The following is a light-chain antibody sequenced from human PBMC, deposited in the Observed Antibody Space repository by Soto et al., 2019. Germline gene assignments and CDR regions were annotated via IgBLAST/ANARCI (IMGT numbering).Light chain of an antibody. V-gene: IGKV1-39*01. CDR2: TAS. Sequence: DIQMTQSPSSLSASLGDRGTITCRASQSISSYLNWYQQKPGKAPKLLIYTASSLQSGVPSRFSGSGFGTDFTLTISSLQPEDFATYYCQHVNSYPLSFGGGTKVDIK. CDR1: QSISSY. J-gene: IGKJ4*01. CDR3: QHVNSYPLS.